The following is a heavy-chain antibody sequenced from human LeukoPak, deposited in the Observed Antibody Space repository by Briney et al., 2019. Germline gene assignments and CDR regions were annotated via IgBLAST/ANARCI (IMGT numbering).Heavy chain of an antibody. CDR1: GYTFTSYY. Sequence: ASVEVSCKASGYTFTSYYMHWVRQAPGQGLEWMGIINPSGVTTIYAQKFQGRVTVTRDTSTSTVYMELSSLRSEDTAVYYCARDLGGRSGFLDYWGQGTLVTVSS. CDR2: INPSGVTT. V-gene: IGHV1-46*01. D-gene: IGHD3-22*01. CDR3: ARDLGGRSGFLDY. J-gene: IGHJ4*02.